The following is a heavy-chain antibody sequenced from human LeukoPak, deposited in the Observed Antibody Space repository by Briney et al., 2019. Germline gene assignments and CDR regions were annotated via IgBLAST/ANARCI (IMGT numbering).Heavy chain of an antibody. V-gene: IGHV4-59*01. J-gene: IGHJ5*02. D-gene: IGHD3-22*01. CDR3: ARDYYDSSGYWYWFDP. CDR1: SGSISSYY. Sequence: PSETLSLTCTVSSGSISSYYGSWIGQPPGKGLEWIGYIYYSGSTNYNPSLKSRVTISVDTSKNQFSLKLSSVTAADTAVYYCARDYYDSSGYWYWFDPWGQGTLVTVSS. CDR2: IYYSGST.